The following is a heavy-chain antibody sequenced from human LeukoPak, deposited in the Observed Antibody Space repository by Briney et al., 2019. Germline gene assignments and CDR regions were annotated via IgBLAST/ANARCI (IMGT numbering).Heavy chain of an antibody. CDR2: ISGSGGST. D-gene: IGHD2-2*01. CDR3: AKDHKDIVVVPAAPSFFY. CDR1: GFTFSSYA. J-gene: IGHJ4*02. Sequence: GGSLRLSCAASGFTFSSYAVSWVRQAPGKGLEWVSAISGSGGSTYYADSVKGRFTISRDNSKNTLYLQMNSLRAEDTAVYYCAKDHKDIVVVPAAPSFFYWGQGTLVTVSS. V-gene: IGHV3-23*01.